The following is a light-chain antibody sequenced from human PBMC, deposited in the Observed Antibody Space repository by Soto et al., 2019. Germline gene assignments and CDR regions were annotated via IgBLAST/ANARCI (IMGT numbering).Light chain of an antibody. CDR2: GAS. V-gene: IGKV3-15*01. CDR3: QQYNDWPPT. CDR1: QSVRSN. J-gene: IGKJ1*01. Sequence: ETVLTQSPGTLSLSPGERATLSCRASQSVRSNLAWYQQKPGQAPRLLIYGASTRATGIPARFSGSGSGTEFTLSIGSLQSEDFAVYYCQQYNDWPPTFGQGTKVDIK.